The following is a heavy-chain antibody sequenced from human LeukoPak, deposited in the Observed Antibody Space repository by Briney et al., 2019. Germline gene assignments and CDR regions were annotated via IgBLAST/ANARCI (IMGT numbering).Heavy chain of an antibody. Sequence: GGSLRLSCAASGFTFSSYAMSWVRQAPGKGLEWVSAISGSGGSTYYADSVKGRFTISRDNSKNTLYLQVNSLRAEDTAVYYCAKSVLVSRDGYNYWGQGTLVTVSS. J-gene: IGHJ4*02. D-gene: IGHD5-24*01. CDR2: ISGSGGST. V-gene: IGHV3-23*01. CDR3: AKSVLVSRDGYNY. CDR1: GFTFSSYA.